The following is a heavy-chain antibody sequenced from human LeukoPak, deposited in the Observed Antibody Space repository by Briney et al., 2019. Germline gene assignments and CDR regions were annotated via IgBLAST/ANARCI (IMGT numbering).Heavy chain of an antibody. V-gene: IGHV3-11*04. CDR1: GFTFSDYY. D-gene: IGHD6-19*01. CDR2: ISSSGSTI. CDR3: ARDSGQQWLASRTFDY. Sequence: PGGSLRLSCAASGFTFSDYYMSWIRQAPGKGLEWVSYISSSGSTIYYADSVKGRFTISRDNAKNSLYLQMNSLRAEDTAVYYCARDSGQQWLASRTFDYWGQGTLVTVSS. J-gene: IGHJ4*02.